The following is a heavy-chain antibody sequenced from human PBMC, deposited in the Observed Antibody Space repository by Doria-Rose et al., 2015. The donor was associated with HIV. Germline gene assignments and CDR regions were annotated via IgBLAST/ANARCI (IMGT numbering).Heavy chain of an antibody. V-gene: IGHV2-26*01. CDR1: GVSLSSPGMG. D-gene: IGHD6-13*01. CDR3: ARIKSSRWYHKYYFDF. J-gene: IGHJ4*02. CDR2: IFSDDER. Sequence: QITLKESGPVLVKPTETLTLTSTVSGVSLSSPGMGVSWIRQPPGKALEWLANIFSDDERSYQTSLKSRLTISRGTSKSQVVLTMTDMDPVDTATYYCARIKSSRWYHKYYFDFWGQGTLVIVSA.